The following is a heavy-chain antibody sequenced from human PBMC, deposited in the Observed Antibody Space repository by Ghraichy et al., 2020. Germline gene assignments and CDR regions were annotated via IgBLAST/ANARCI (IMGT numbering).Heavy chain of an antibody. V-gene: IGHV3-21*01. CDR1: GFNFASYT. CDR3: ARDNWGAFDL. J-gene: IGHJ3*01. D-gene: IGHD7-27*01. Sequence: GGSLRLSCVASGFNFASYTINWVRQASGRGLEWVSSITSDSVYPDYADSVKGRFTISRDNARTSLFLQMDSLRPEDTAVYYCARDNWGAFDLWGQGILVSVSS. CDR2: ITSDSVYP.